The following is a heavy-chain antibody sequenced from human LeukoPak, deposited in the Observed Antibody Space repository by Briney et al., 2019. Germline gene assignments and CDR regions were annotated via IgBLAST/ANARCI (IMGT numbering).Heavy chain of an antibody. V-gene: IGHV3-74*03. D-gene: IGHD3-10*01. CDR2: INSDGSTT. CDR1: GFTFSTYY. J-gene: IGHJ5*02. CDR3: AGKQYGSGSYVT. Sequence: GGSLRLSCAASGFTFSTYYMHWVRQAPGKGLVWISGINSDGSTTTYADSVKGRFTVSRDNAKNTLYLQMNTLRAEDTAVYYCAGKQYGSGSYVTWGQGTLVTVSS.